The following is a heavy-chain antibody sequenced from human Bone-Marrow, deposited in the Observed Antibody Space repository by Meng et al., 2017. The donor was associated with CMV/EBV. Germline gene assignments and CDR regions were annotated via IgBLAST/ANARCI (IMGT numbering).Heavy chain of an antibody. CDR3: ATKKSG. J-gene: IGHJ4*02. V-gene: IGHV3-73*01. CDR1: GFTFSGSA. CDR2: IRSKANSYAT. D-gene: IGHD3-3*01. Sequence: GESLKISCAASGFTFSGSAMHWVRQASGKGLEWVGRIRSKANSYATAYAASVKGRFTISRDDSKNTAYLQMNSLKTEDTAVYYCATKKSGWGQGTLVTVSS.